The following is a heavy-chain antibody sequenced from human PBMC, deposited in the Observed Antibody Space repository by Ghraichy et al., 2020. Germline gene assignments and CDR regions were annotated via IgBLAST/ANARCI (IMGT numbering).Heavy chain of an antibody. Sequence: SETLSLTCAVYGGSFSGYYWSWIRHPPGKGLEWIGEINHSGSTNYNPSLKSRVTISVDTSKNQFSLKLSSVTAADTAVYYCARNPPPRYYYYGMDVWGQGTTVTVSS. CDR1: GGSFSGYY. CDR2: INHSGST. V-gene: IGHV4-34*01. J-gene: IGHJ6*02. CDR3: ARNPPPRYYYYGMDV.